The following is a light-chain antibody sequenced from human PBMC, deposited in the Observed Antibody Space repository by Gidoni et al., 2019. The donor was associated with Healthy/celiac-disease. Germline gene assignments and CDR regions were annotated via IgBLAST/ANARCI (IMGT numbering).Light chain of an antibody. CDR3: QQYYGTPLT. CDR1: QSVLYSSNNKHY. V-gene: IGKV4-1*01. CDR2: WAS. Sequence: DIVMTQSPDALAVSPGERATIPCKSSQSVLYSSNNKHYLAWYQQKPGQPPKLLIYWASTRESGVPARFSGSGSGTAFTLPIRSLQAQDVAVSYCQQYYGTPLTFGQGTKL. J-gene: IGKJ2*01.